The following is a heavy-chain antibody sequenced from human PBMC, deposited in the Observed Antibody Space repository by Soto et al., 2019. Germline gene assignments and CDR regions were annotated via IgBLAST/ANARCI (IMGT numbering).Heavy chain of an antibody. J-gene: IGHJ4*02. CDR2: IYPDDSDT. CDR1: GYTFSSYS. CDR3: ARIGSRYNPFDY. Sequence: PGESLKISCEGSGYTFSSYSIGWVRQMPGKGLEWMGIIYPDDSDTRYSPSFRGQVTISVDKSISRAYLQWSSLKASDSAMYFCARIGSRYNPFDYWGRGTMVTVYS. V-gene: IGHV5-51*01. D-gene: IGHD2-15*01.